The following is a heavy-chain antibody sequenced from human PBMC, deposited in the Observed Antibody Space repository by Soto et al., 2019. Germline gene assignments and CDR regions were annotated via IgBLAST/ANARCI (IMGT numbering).Heavy chain of an antibody. J-gene: IGHJ6*02. CDR1: GYTFTSYG. CDR2: ISAYNGNT. Sequence: QVQLVQSGAEVKKPGASVKVSCKASGYTFTSYGISWVRQAPGQGLEWMGWISAYNGNTNYAQKLQGRVTMTTDTSTSTAYMELRSLRSGDTAVYYCAREGYCSSTSCYEYYYYGMDVWGQGTTVTVSS. D-gene: IGHD2-2*01. CDR3: AREGYCSSTSCYEYYYYGMDV. V-gene: IGHV1-18*04.